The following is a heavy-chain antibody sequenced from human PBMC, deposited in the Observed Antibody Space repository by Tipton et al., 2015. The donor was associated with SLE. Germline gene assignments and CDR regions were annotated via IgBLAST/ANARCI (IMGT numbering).Heavy chain of an antibody. CDR3: ARGRDPLPTSDY. CDR2: IIPIIGIT. Sequence: QLVQSGAEVREPGSSVKVSCKASGDTFNTYAFTWVRQAPGQGLEWMGAIIPIIGITKYAQDFQDRVTISTDESTNTAYMELTSLTSDDTAVYLCARGRDPLPTSDYWGQGTLVTVSS. V-gene: IGHV1-69*05. CDR1: GDTFNTYA. J-gene: IGHJ4*02. D-gene: IGHD2-2*01.